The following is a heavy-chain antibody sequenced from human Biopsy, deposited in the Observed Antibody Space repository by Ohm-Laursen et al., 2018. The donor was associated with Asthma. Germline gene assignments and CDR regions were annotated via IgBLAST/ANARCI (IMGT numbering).Heavy chain of an antibody. J-gene: IGHJ4*02. CDR2: IPFDGSNK. CDR3: AKDVFPGWELRRGPDY. CDR1: GFNFHNYG. Sequence: SLRLSCAASGFNFHNYGMNWVRRAPGKGLDWVAVIPFDGSNKNYTDSVKGRFTISRDNSRNTLHLQMNSLRAEDTAVYYCAKDVFPGWELRRGPDYWGQGTLVTVSS. V-gene: IGHV3-30*18. D-gene: IGHD1-26*01.